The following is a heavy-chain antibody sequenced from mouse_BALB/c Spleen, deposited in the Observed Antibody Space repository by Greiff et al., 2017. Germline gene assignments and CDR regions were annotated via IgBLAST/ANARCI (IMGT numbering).Heavy chain of an antibody. D-gene: IGHD2-4*01. V-gene: IGHV5-4*02. J-gene: IGHJ2*01. CDR2: ISDGGSYT. CDR3: ARDDRDYDGTSYFDY. CDR1: GFTFSDYY. Sequence: EVKVVESGGGLVKPGGSLKLSCAASGFTFSDYYMYWVRQTPEKRLEWVATISDGGSYTYYPDSVKGRFTISRDNAKNNLYLQMSSLKSEDTAMYYCARDDRDYDGTSYFDYWGQGTTLTVSS.